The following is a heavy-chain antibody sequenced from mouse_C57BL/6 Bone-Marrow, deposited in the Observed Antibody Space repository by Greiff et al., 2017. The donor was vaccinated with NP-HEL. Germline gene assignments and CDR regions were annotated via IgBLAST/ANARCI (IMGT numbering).Heavy chain of an antibody. CDR3: ATTVVGWYFDV. J-gene: IGHJ1*03. D-gene: IGHD1-1*01. CDR1: GYTFTSYG. V-gene: IGHV1-81*01. CDR2: IYPRSGNT. Sequence: QVQLKESGAELARPGASVKLSCKASGYTFTSYGISWVKQSTGQGLEWIGEIYPRSGNTYYNEKFKGKATLTADKSSSTAYMELRSLTSEDSAVYFCATTVVGWYFDVWGTGTTVTVSS.